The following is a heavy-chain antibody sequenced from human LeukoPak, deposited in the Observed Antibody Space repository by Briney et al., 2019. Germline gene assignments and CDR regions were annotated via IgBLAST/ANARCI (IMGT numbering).Heavy chain of an antibody. V-gene: IGHV4-34*01. J-gene: IGHJ1*01. CDR2: INHSGST. CDR1: GGSFSGYY. CDR3: ARAPRTTYYYGSGSRNEYFQH. D-gene: IGHD3-10*01. Sequence: SETLSLTCAVYGGSFSGYYWSWIRQPPGKGLEWIGEINHSGSTNYNPSLKSRVTISVDTSKNQFSLKLSSVIAADTAVYYCARAPRTTYYYGSGSRNEYFQHWGQGTLVTVSS.